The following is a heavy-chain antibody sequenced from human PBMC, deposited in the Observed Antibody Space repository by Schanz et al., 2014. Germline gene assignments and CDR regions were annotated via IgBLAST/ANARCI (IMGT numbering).Heavy chain of an antibody. V-gene: IGHV3-30*19. CDR1: GFTFSSYG. CDR3: ARDKGGYYPFDY. CDR2: ISGNGGEK. D-gene: IGHD3-3*01. Sequence: QVQLVESGGGVVQPGRSLRLSCAASGFTFSSYGMHWVRQAPGKGLEWVAVISGNGGEKYYADSVKGRFTISRDNAKNSLYLQMNSLRAEDTAVYYCARDKGGYYPFDYWGQGTLVTVSS. J-gene: IGHJ4*02.